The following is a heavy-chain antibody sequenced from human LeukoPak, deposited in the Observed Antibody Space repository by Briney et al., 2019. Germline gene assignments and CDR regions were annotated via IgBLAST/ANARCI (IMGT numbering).Heavy chain of an antibody. J-gene: IGHJ4*02. V-gene: IGHV3-48*01. CDR3: AKERNLEIAVAGTIFDY. Sequence: GGSLRLSCAASGFTFSSYSMNWVRQAPGKGLEWVSYISSSSSTIYYADSVKGRFTISRDNSKNMIYLEMTSLKAEDTAVYYCAKERNLEIAVAGTIFDYWGQGTLVTVSS. D-gene: IGHD6-19*01. CDR2: ISSSSSTI. CDR1: GFTFSSYS.